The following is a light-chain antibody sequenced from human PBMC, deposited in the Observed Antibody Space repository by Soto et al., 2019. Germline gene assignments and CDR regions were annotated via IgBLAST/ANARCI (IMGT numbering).Light chain of an antibody. J-gene: IGKJ1*01. V-gene: IGKV1-27*01. CDR2: AAS. CDR1: QGICND. CDR3: QKYNSAPRT. Sequence: DSQMSQSPSSLSASVRDRVTITCRASQGICNDLAWYQQKPGKVPKLLISAASTLQSGVISRFSGSGSGTDFTLTISSLLPEDVATYYCQKYNSAPRTFGQGTKVEMK.